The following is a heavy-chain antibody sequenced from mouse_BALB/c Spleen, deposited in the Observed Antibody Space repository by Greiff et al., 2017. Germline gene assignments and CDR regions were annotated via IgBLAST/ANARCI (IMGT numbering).Heavy chain of an antibody. D-gene: IGHD3-3*01. CDR2: IYPGNGDT. CDR1: GYTFTSYN. V-gene: IGHV1-12*01. Sequence: LQQPGAELVKPGASVKMSCKASGYTFTSYNMHWVKQTPGQGLEWIGAIYPGNGDTSYNQKFKGKATLTADKSSSTAYMQLSSLTSEDSAVYYCARGGDFFAYWGQGTLVTVSA. J-gene: IGHJ3*01. CDR3: ARGGDFFAY.